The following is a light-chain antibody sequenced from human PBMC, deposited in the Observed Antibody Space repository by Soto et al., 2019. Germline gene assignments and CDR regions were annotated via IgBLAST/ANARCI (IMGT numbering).Light chain of an antibody. CDR1: RSDVGGYNY. V-gene: IGLV2-11*01. J-gene: IGLJ3*02. Sequence: QSALTQPRSVSGSPGQSVTISCAGTRSDVGGYNYVSWYQHHPGKAPKLTIYDVDKRPSGAPDRFSGSKSGNTASLTISGLQAEDEADYYCCSYVGSSSTWVFGGGTKLTVL. CDR2: DVD. CDR3: CSYVGSSSTWV.